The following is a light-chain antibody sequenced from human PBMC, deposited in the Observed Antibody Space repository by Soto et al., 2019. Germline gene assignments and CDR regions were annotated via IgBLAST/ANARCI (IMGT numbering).Light chain of an antibody. V-gene: IGKV3-11*01. Sequence: SVLTQSPATLSLSPGERATLSCRASESISTYLAWYQHKPGQAPRLLIYDASNRSTGIPARFSGSGSGTDFTLTSSGLEPEEFAVSFCYQRGIWPPYTFGQGTKVDIK. CDR3: YQRGIWPPYT. CDR1: ESISTY. CDR2: DAS. J-gene: IGKJ2*01.